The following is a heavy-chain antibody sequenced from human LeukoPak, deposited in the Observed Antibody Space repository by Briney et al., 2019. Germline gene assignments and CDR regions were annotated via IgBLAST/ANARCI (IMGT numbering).Heavy chain of an antibody. V-gene: IGHV4-59*01. CDR3: ARAEVALHPYYFDY. J-gene: IGHJ4*02. CDR2: IYYSGST. Sequence: SETLSLTWTVSGGSIISYCCGWIRQPPGKGLGWSGYIYYSGSTTYNPSRKSRVTISVDTSKNQFSLKVSSATAADTAVYYCARAEVALHPYYFDYWGQGTLVTVSS. D-gene: IGHD5-12*01. CDR1: GGSIISYC.